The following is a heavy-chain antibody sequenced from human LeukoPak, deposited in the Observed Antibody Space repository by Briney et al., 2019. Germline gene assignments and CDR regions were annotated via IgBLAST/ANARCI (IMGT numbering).Heavy chain of an antibody. V-gene: IGHV3-30*01. CDR1: GFTFSSYA. Sequence: GGSLRLSCAASGFTFSSYALHWFRQAPGKGPEWVAVISYDGRNKYYGESMKGRFTISRDNSRNTLSLQMDSLRGEDTAVYYCVREGATYYDILTGYYHLDYWGQGTLVTVSS. J-gene: IGHJ4*02. CDR2: ISYDGRNK. CDR3: VREGATYYDILTGYYHLDY. D-gene: IGHD3-9*01.